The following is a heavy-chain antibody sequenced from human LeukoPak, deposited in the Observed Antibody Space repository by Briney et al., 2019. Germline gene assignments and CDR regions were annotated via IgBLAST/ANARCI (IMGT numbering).Heavy chain of an antibody. CDR1: GGTFSSYA. CDR2: IIPILGIA. V-gene: IGHV1-69*04. J-gene: IGHJ4*02. D-gene: IGHD2-15*01. CDR3: ARDIGHCSGGSCYWLSFGY. Sequence: SVKVSCKASGGTFSSYAISWVRQAPGQGLEWMGRIIPILGIANYAQKFQGRVTITADKSTSTAYMELSSLRSEDTAVYYCARDIGHCSGGSCYWLSFGYWGQGTLVTVSS.